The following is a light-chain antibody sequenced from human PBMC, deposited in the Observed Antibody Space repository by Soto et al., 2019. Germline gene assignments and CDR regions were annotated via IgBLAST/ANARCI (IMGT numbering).Light chain of an antibody. V-gene: IGKV3-20*01. CDR2: GAP. Sequence: EIVLTQSPGTLSLSPGERATLSCRASQSVSSSYLAWYQQNPVQPPRLLIYGAPSMATGTPDRFRGSGSGTGFTLTIRRLEPEGFAVYFCQQYGRSLWTFGQGTKVEIK. CDR1: QSVSSSY. J-gene: IGKJ1*01. CDR3: QQYGRSLWT.